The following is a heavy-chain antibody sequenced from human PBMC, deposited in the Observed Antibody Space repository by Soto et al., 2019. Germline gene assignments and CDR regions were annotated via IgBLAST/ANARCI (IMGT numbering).Heavy chain of an antibody. CDR2: ITATGDRT. Sequence: GGSLRLSCADSGFRFSSYSMSWVRQTPGKGLEWVAAITATGDRTYYADSVTGRFTISRDNSKKMHYLQMTSLRAEDTATYYCATMSGYFEYWGQGTPVTVSS. V-gene: IGHV3-23*01. D-gene: IGHD3-22*01. CDR1: GFRFSSYS. J-gene: IGHJ4*02. CDR3: ATMSGYFEY.